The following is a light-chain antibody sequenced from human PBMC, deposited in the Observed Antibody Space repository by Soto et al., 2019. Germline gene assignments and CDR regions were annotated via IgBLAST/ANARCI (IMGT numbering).Light chain of an antibody. Sequence: DIQLTQSPSSVSASVGDRVTITCRASQGLTTWLAWYQQKPGNAPKLLIYAATSLQSGGPSRFSGSGSGKDFTLTISSLQPEDFATYYCQQGNSFPFSLTVGGGTKVEIK. V-gene: IGKV1D-12*01. CDR3: QQGNSFPFSLT. CDR2: AAT. J-gene: IGKJ4*01. CDR1: QGLTTW.